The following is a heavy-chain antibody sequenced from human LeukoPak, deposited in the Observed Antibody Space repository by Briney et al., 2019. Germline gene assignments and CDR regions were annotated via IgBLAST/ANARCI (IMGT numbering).Heavy chain of an antibody. V-gene: IGHV4-39*07. Sequence: SETLSLTCTVSGDSVTSSSFYWGWTRQPPGKGLEWIGSIDHSGSTYYNPSLKSRVTISVGTSKNQFSLKLSSVTAADTAVYYCAREGPYYDYVWGSYRYNWFDPWGQGTLVTVSS. D-gene: IGHD3-16*02. CDR3: AREGPYYDYVWGSYRYNWFDP. J-gene: IGHJ5*02. CDR1: GDSVTSSSFY. CDR2: IDHSGST.